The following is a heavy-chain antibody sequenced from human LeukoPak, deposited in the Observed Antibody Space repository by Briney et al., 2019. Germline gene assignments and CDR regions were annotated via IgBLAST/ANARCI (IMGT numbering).Heavy chain of an antibody. J-gene: IGHJ4*02. CDR3: ARDSDTLYDYVWGTVDY. V-gene: IGHV3-33*01. CDR2: IWYDGSNK. D-gene: IGHD3-16*01. CDR1: GFTFSSYG. Sequence: GGSLRLSCAASGFTFSSYGMHWVRQAPGKGLEWVAVIWYDGSNKYYADSVKGRFTISRGNSKNTLYLQMNSLRAEDTAVYYCARDSDTLYDYVWGTVDYWGQGTLVTVSS.